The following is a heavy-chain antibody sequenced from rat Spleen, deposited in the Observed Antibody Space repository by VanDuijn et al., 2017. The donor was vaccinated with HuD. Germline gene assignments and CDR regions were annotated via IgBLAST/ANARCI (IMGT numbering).Heavy chain of an antibody. Sequence: EVQLVETGGGLVHPGESLKLSCVASGFTFSSYWMFWIRQSPGEGLDWLSSISPDGGSTCYPDSVKGRFTISRDNTENTVYRQMNSLRSEDTATYSCAVSGFGYWGQGVMVTVSS. D-gene: IGHD4-3*01. V-gene: IGHV5-58*01. CDR2: ISPDGGST. CDR1: GFTFSSYW. J-gene: IGHJ2*01. CDR3: AVSGFGY.